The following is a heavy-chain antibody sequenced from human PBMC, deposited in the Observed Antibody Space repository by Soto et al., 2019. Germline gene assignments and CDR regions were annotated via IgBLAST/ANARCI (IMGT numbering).Heavy chain of an antibody. D-gene: IGHD4-17*01. CDR2: VYYSGTT. CDR3: ARTTAVPNTLRSRYFFDY. CDR1: GGSVSNKTYY. J-gene: IGHJ4*02. V-gene: IGHV4-61*01. Sequence: SKTWSLTCSVSGGSVSNKTYYWSSIRQPPGKRREWIGYVYYSGTTNYNPSLKSRATISVDLSKNQFSLRLSSVTTADTALYYCARTTAVPNTLRSRYFFDYWGQGTLVTVSS.